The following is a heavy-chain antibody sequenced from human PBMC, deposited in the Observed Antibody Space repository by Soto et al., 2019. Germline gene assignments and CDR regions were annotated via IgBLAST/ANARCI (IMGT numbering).Heavy chain of an antibody. CDR3: VRRLVPDY. J-gene: IGHJ4*02. Sequence: QLQLQESGPGLVKPSETLSLTCTVSGGSISSSSYYWGGIRQPPGKELELIGRIYYSGSTYYNPHLQRRVTISVETSKNQCALKLSSVTAADTAVYYCVRRLVPDYWGQGTLVTVSS. CDR1: GGSISSSSYY. D-gene: IGHD6-19*01. CDR2: IYYSGST. V-gene: IGHV4-39*01.